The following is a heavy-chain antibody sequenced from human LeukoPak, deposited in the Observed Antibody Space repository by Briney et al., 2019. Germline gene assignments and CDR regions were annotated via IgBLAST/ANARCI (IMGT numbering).Heavy chain of an antibody. J-gene: IGHJ4*02. Sequence: GGSLRLSCAASGFTFSRYDMHWVRQATGKGLEWVSGIGTAGDTYYAGSVKGRFTISRENAKNSLYLQMDSLTAGDTAVYYCAGAGSETQWRAFDFWGQGALVTVFS. CDR2: IGTAGDT. D-gene: IGHD6-19*01. CDR3: AGAGSETQWRAFDF. CDR1: GFTFSRYD. V-gene: IGHV3-13*01.